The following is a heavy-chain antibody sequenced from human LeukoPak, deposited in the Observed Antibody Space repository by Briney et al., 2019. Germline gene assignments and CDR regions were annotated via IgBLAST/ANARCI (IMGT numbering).Heavy chain of an antibody. V-gene: IGHV3-13*01. CDR1: GFTFSNYD. Sequence: GGSLRLSCAASGFTFSNYDMHWLRQAEGKGLEWVSGIGTAGDTYYPGSVKGRFTISRENAKNSLYLQMNSLSAGDTAVYYCASSPAYSSSWYAIDNWGQGTLVTVSS. D-gene: IGHD6-13*01. CDR3: ASSPAYSSSWYAIDN. J-gene: IGHJ4*02. CDR2: IGTAGDT.